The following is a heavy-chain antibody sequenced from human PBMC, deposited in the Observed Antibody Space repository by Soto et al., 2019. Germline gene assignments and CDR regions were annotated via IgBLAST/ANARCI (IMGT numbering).Heavy chain of an antibody. V-gene: IGHV1-18*04. CDR1: GYPFSKYG. Sequence: QLQLVQSGGEVKKPGASVRVSCEAYGYPFSKYGISWIRQAPGQGLEWMGWIKPDNGNTDYAQKFQGRVTMTTDTTSNTDYMELRSLRSDDTAVYYCATSYDSGFVPWGQGPLVSVSS. J-gene: IGHJ5*02. D-gene: IGHD5-12*01. CDR2: IKPDNGNT. CDR3: ATSYDSGFVP.